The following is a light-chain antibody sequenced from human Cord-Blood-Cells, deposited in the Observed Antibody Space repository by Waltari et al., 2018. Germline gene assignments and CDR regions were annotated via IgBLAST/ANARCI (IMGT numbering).Light chain of an antibody. CDR3: AAWDDSLSGVV. V-gene: IGLV1-47*01. CDR1: GSHSGRNY. Sequence: QSVLTQPPSASGTPGQRVTIPCSGSGSHSGRNYVYWYQQLPGTAPKLLIYRNNQRPSGVPDRFSGSKSGTSASLAISGLRSEDEADYYCAAWDDSLSGVVFGGGTKLTVL. J-gene: IGLJ2*01. CDR2: RNN.